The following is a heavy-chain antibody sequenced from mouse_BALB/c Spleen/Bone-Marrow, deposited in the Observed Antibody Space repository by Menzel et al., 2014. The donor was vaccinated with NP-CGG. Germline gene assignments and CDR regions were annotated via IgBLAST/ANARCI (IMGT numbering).Heavy chain of an antibody. CDR2: INPNSGRK. D-gene: IGHD2-10*02. CDR1: GYTFTSYW. CDR3: ARKKYGNYDYFDY. V-gene: IGHV1S81*02. J-gene: IGHJ2*01. Sequence: VKLMESGTELVKPGASVKLSCKASGYTFTSYWMHWVKQRPGQGLEWIGEINPNSGRKNYNEKFKSKATLTVDRSSSTAYMQLSSLTSEDSALYYCARKKYGNYDYFDYWGQGTTLTVSS.